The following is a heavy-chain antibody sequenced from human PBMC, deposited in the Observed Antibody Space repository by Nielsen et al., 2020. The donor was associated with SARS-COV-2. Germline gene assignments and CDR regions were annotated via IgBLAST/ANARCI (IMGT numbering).Heavy chain of an antibody. CDR1: GFTFDDYA. V-gene: IGHV3-9*01. CDR2: ISWNSGSI. CDR3: AKLGGGTIPY. D-gene: IGHD1-26*01. Sequence: GGSLRLSCAASGFTFDDYAMHWVRQAPGKGLEWVSGISWNSGSIGYADSVKGRFTISRDNAKNSLYLQMNSLRAEDTALYYCAKLGGGTIPYWGQGTLVTVSS. J-gene: IGHJ4*02.